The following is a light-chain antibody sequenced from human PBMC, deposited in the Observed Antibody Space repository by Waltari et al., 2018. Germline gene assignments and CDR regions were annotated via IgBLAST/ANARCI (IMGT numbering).Light chain of an antibody. CDR2: KET. J-gene: IGLJ2*01. Sequence: SYELTQPPAVSVSPGQTARITCSGDALPKQYTYWYQQKPGQAPVMIIYKETERPSEIPERFSVSRSGTTVTLTISGVQAEDEADYYCQSADSSDSYVVFGGGTKLSVL. V-gene: IGLV3-25*03. CDR3: QSADSSDSYVV. CDR1: ALPKQY.